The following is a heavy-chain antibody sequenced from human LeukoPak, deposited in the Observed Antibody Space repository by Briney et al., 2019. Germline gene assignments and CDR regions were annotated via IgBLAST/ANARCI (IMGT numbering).Heavy chain of an antibody. Sequence: SQTLSLTCAISGDSVSSYSASWNWIRQSPSRGLEWLGRTYYRSKWYNDYAVSVKSRITINPDTSKNQFSLQLNSVTPEDTAAYYCAGEQLQWVVPAGTFDIGQQQTMVTVSS. J-gene: IGHJ3*02. CDR2: TYYRSKWYN. V-gene: IGHV6-1*01. D-gene: IGHD6-19*01. CDR3: AGEQLQWVVPAGTFDI. CDR1: GDSVSSYSAS.